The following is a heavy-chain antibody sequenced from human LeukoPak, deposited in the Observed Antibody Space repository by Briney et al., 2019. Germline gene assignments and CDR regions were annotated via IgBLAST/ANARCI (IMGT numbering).Heavy chain of an antibody. CDR2: IRYDGSNK. CDR1: GFTSSSYG. D-gene: IGHD2-2*01. J-gene: IGHJ6*02. CDR3: AKGDEYQLLFDYYYGMDV. Sequence: GGSLRLSCAASGFTSSSYGMHWVRQAPGKGLEWVAFIRYDGSNKYYADSVKGRFTISRDNSKNTLYLQMNSLRAEDTAVYYCAKGDEYQLLFDYYYGMDVWGQGTTVTVSS. V-gene: IGHV3-30*02.